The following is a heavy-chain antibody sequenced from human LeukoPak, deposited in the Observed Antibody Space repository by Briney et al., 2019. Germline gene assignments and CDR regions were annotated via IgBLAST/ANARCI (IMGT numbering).Heavy chain of an antibody. CDR3: AILEDFWSGYLYS. CDR1: GGTFSSYA. Sequence: GASVKVSCKASGGTFSSYAISWVRQAPGQGLEWMGGIIPIFGTANYAQKFQGRVTITRNTSISTAYMELSSLRSEDTAVYYCAILEDFWSGYLYSWGQGTLVTVSS. CDR2: IIPIFGTA. D-gene: IGHD3-3*01. J-gene: IGHJ4*02. V-gene: IGHV1-69*05.